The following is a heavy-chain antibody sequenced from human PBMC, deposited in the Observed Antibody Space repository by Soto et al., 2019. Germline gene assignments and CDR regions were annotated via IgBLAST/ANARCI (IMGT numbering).Heavy chain of an antibody. V-gene: IGHV4-59*01. Sequence: PSETLSLTCTVSGGSISSYYWSWIRQPPGEGLEWIGYIYYSGSTNYNPSLKSRVTISVDTSKNQFSLKLSSVTAADTAVYYCARLTTLTSDYYYYYMDVWGKGTTVTVSS. CDR2: IYYSGST. J-gene: IGHJ6*03. D-gene: IGHD3-16*01. CDR3: ARLTTLTSDYYYYYMDV. CDR1: GGSISSYY.